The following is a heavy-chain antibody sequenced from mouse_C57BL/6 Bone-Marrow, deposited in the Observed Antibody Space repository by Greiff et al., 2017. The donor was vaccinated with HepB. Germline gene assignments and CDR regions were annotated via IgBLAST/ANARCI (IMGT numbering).Heavy chain of an antibody. J-gene: IGHJ4*01. Sequence: VQLQQPGAELVKPGASVKLSCKASGYTFTSYWMQWVKQRTGQGLEWIGEIDPSDSYTNYNQKFKGKATLTVDTSSSTAYMQLSSLTSEDSAVYYCARSDQGQLRPHYYAMDYWGQGTSVTVSS. CDR1: GYTFTSYW. CDR2: IDPSDSYT. D-gene: IGHD3-2*02. CDR3: ARSDQGQLRPHYYAMDY. V-gene: IGHV1-50*01.